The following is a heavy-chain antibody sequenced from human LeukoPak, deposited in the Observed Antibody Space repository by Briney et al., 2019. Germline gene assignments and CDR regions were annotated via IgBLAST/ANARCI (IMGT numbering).Heavy chain of an antibody. CDR3: ARGGFAYYYDSSGYYYFDY. CDR2: IYYSGST. CDR1: VGPFSSYS. V-gene: IGHV4-59*01. J-gene: IGHJ4*02. Sequence: PSGPLSLTCPVPVGPFSSYSWGWIRQPPGKGRKGFGYIYYSGSTNYNPSLKSRVTISVDTSKNQFSLKLSSVTAADTAVYYCARGGFAYYYDSSGYYYFDYWGQGALVTVSS. D-gene: IGHD3-22*01.